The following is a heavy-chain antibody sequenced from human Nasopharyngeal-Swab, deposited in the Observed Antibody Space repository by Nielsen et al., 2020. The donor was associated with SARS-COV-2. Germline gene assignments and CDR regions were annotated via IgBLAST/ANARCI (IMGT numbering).Heavy chain of an antibody. V-gene: IGHV4-59*01. J-gene: IGHJ6*03. D-gene: IGHD2-2*01. CDR1: GGSISSDY. CDR3: ARIRYQLPTGGSYYYYYMDV. CDR2: IYYSGTT. Sequence: GSLRLSCTVSGGSISSDYWSWIRQPPGKGLESIGHIYYSGTTNYNPSLKSRVTISIDTSKKQFSLKLSSVTAADTAVYYCARIRYQLPTGGSYYYYYMDVWGKGTTVTVSS.